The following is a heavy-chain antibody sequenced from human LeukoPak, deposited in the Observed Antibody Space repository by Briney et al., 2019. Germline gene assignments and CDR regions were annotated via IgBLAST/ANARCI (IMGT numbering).Heavy chain of an antibody. CDR3: AGYSSSSLWSFQH. CDR1: GFTLSTSW. Sequence: GGSLRLSCAASGFTLSTSWMAWVRQAPGKGLEWVANIKQDGSEKFYVDSVKGRFTISRDNAKNSLDLQMNSLRVEDTAVYYCAGYSSSSLWSFQHWGQGTLVTVSS. D-gene: IGHD6-6*01. CDR2: IKQDGSEK. V-gene: IGHV3-7*01. J-gene: IGHJ1*01.